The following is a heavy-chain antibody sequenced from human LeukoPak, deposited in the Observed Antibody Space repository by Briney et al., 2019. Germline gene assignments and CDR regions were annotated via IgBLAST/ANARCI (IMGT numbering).Heavy chain of an antibody. J-gene: IGHJ3*02. CDR2: MNPNSGNT. V-gene: IGHV1-8*03. Sequence: ASVKVSCKASGYTFTSYDINWVRQATGQGLEWMGWMNPNSGNTGYAQKFQGRVTITRNTSTSTAYMELSSLRSEDTAVYYCARDRGSGYYHDAFDIWGQGTMVTVSS. CDR1: GYTFTSYD. D-gene: IGHD3-22*01. CDR3: ARDRGSGYYHDAFDI.